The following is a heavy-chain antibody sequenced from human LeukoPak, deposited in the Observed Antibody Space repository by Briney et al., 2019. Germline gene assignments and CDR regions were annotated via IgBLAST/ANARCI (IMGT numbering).Heavy chain of an antibody. CDR1: GGSISSYY. J-gene: IGHJ4*02. CDR3: AREWGSYGSGNYPVDY. Sequence: SETLSLTCTVSGGSISSYYWSWIRQPPGKGLEWIGYIYYSGSTNYNPSLKSRVTMSVDTSKNQFSLKLSSVTAADTAVYYCAREWGSYGSGNYPVDYWGQGTLVAVSS. D-gene: IGHD3-10*01. CDR2: IYYSGST. V-gene: IGHV4-59*12.